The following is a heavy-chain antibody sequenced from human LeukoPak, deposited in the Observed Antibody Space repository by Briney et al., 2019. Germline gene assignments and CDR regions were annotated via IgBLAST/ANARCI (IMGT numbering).Heavy chain of an antibody. CDR2: IIPIFGTA. CDR1: GYSFTTYG. CDR3: ARDSGVGATWGDAFDI. V-gene: IGHV1-69*13. Sequence: GASVKVSCKASGYSFTTYGIHWVRQAPGQGLEWMGGIIPIFGTANYAQKFQGRVTITADESTSTAYMELSSLRSEDTAVYYCARDSGVGATWGDAFDIWGQGTMVTVSS. D-gene: IGHD1-26*01. J-gene: IGHJ3*02.